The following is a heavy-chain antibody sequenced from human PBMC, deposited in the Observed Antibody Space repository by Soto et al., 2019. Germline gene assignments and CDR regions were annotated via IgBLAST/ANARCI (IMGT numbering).Heavy chain of an antibody. D-gene: IGHD3-10*01. V-gene: IGHV4-31*03. J-gene: IGHJ5*02. CDR2: IYYSGST. CDR3: ARASGSGWFDR. CDR1: GGTISSGGYH. Sequence: PSETLPLTCTVSGGTISSGGYHWSSIRQHPGKGRECIGYIYYSGSTYYNPSLKTRVTISVATSKNHFSLQLSPVTAADTPVHYCARASGSGWFDRLGEGIRVTVSS.